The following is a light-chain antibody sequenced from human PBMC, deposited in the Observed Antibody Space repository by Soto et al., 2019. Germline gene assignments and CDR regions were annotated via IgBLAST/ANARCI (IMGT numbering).Light chain of an antibody. CDR1: QSVSSSY. CDR3: QQRSNWPRT. Sequence: EIVMMQSPATLSVSPGERATLSCRASQSVSSSYLAWYQQKPGQAPRLLIYDVSNRATGIPARFSGSGSGTDFTLTISSLEPEDFAVYYCQQRSNWPRTFGQGTKVDIK. V-gene: IGKV3D-20*02. CDR2: DVS. J-gene: IGKJ1*01.